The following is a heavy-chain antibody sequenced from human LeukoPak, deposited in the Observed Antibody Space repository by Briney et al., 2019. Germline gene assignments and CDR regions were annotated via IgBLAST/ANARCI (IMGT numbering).Heavy chain of an antibody. CDR3: ARDIVVVTALLDY. V-gene: IGHV3-7*01. D-gene: IGHD2-21*02. Sequence: GGSLRLSCAASGFTFSSYEMNWVRQAPGKGLEWVANIKQGGSEKYYVDSVKGRFTISRDNAKNSLYLQMNSLRTEDTAVYYCARDIVVVTALLDYWGQGTLVTVSS. CDR2: IKQGGSEK. CDR1: GFTFSSYE. J-gene: IGHJ4*02.